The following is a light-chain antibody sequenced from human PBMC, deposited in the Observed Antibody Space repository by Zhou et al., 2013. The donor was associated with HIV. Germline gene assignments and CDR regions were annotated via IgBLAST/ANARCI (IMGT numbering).Light chain of an antibody. Sequence: NVLTQSPGTLSLSPGERATLSCRASQSVSSTSLAWYQQKPGQAPRLLIYGASSRATGIPGRFSGSGSGTDFTLTISRLEPEDFAVYYCQQYGSSPATFGQGTEVEIK. J-gene: IGKJ1*01. CDR1: QSVSSTS. CDR3: QQYGSSPAT. V-gene: IGKV3-20*01. CDR2: GAS.